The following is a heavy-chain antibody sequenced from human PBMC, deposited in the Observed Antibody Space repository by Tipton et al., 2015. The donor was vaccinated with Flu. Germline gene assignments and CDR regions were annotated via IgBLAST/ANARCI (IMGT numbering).Heavy chain of an antibody. CDR1: GFTFSSYG. V-gene: IGHV3-33*01. D-gene: IGHD6-13*01. CDR3: ARDDGYSSSWYEAFDI. CDR2: IWYDGSNK. J-gene: IGHJ3*02. Sequence: SLRLSCAASGFTFSSYGMHWVRQAPGKGLGWVAVIWYDGSNKYYADSVKGRFTISRDNSKNTLYLQMNSLRAEDTAVYYCARDDGYSSSWYEAFDIWGQGTMVTVSS.